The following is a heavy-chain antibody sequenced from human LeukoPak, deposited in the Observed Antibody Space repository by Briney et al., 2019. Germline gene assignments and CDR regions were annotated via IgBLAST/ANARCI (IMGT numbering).Heavy chain of an antibody. D-gene: IGHD2-21*02. CDR2: ISGSGGST. J-gene: IGHJ4*02. CDR3: AKAAYCGGDCYSGCLDY. V-gene: IGHV3-23*01. Sequence: GGSLRLSCAASGFTFSSYAMSWVRQAPGKGLEWVSAISGSGGSTYYADSVKGRFTISRDNSKNTLYLQMNSLRAEDTAVYYCAKAAYCGGDCYSGCLDYWGQGTLVTVSS. CDR1: GFTFSSYA.